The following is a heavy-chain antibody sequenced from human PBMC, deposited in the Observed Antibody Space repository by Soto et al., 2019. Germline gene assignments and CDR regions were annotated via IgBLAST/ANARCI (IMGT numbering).Heavy chain of an antibody. J-gene: IGHJ4*02. CDR1: GFTFSDFY. CDR3: ARERARVFDS. V-gene: IGHV3-11*01. CDR2: ISIASSTI. Sequence: VGSLRLSCAASGFTFSDFYMGWIRQAPGRGLEWLAYISIASSTIHYADSVKGRFSISRDNAKNSLFLQLTNLRVEDTAVYFCARERARVFDSWGQGTLVTVSS.